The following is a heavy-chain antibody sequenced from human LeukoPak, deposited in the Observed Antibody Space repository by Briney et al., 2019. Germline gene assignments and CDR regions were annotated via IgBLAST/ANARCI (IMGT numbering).Heavy chain of an antibody. Sequence: SGTLSLTCTVSGGSISSSSYYWGWIRQSPGKGLEWIGSIYYSGSSSYNPSLQSRVSISVDTSKNHISLKVFSLTAADTALYYCARHVSGSAMMHYFDYWGQGNLVTVSS. CDR2: IYYSGSS. CDR3: ARHVSGSAMMHYFDY. D-gene: IGHD5-18*01. CDR1: GGSISSSSYY. J-gene: IGHJ4*02. V-gene: IGHV4-39*01.